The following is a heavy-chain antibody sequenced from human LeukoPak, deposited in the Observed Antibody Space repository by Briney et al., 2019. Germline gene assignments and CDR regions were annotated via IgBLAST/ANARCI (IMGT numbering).Heavy chain of an antibody. CDR1: GDSISSDY. J-gene: IGHJ4*02. CDR3: ARINPGDYGDYFDY. CDR2: IYYSGST. V-gene: IGHV4-59*01. D-gene: IGHD4-17*01. Sequence: PSETLSLTCNVSGDSISSDYWSWIRQPPGKGLEWIGHIYYSGSTNYNPSLKSRVTISVDASKNHFSLKVSSVTAADTAVYYCARINPGDYGDYFDYWGQGTLVTVSS.